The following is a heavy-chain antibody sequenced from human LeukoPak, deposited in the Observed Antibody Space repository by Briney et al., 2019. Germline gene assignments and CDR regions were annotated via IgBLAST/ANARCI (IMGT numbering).Heavy chain of an antibody. D-gene: IGHD2-21*01. CDR1: GFTFRSYA. Sequence: GGSLRLSCAASGFTFRSYAMNWVRQAPGKGLEWVAATSSSDAGTYHADSVRGRFTISRDNSKNTLYLQMNSLRAEDAAVYFCAKAPVTSCRGAYCYPFDSWGQGTLVTVSS. CDR2: TSSSDAGT. CDR3: AKAPVTSCRGAYCYPFDS. V-gene: IGHV3-23*01. J-gene: IGHJ4*02.